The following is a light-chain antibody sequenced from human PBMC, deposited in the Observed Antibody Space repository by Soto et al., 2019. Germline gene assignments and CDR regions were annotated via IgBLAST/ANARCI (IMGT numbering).Light chain of an antibody. Sequence: DIQRSQSPSTLSASGGDRVTITCRASQSISSWLAWYQQKPGKAPKLLIYDASSLESGVPSRFSGSGSGTEFTLTISSLQPDDFATYYCQQYNSYPWTFGQGTKVDIK. J-gene: IGKJ1*01. V-gene: IGKV1-5*01. CDR2: DAS. CDR1: QSISSW. CDR3: QQYNSYPWT.